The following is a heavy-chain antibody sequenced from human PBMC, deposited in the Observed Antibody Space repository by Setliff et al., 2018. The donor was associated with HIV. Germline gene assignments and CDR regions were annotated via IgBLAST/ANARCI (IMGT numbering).Heavy chain of an antibody. Sequence: GGSLRLSCAASGFSFRSYAVSWVRQAPGKGLEWVSVISGSGDITYYRESVKGRFTVSRDNSNNTVYLQMNSLRAEDTAVYYCARTRGSAAGGTRDFDYWGQGTLVTVSS. CDR3: ARTRGSAAGGTRDFDY. CDR1: GFSFRSYA. CDR2: ISGSGDIT. J-gene: IGHJ4*02. D-gene: IGHD6-13*01. V-gene: IGHV3-23*01.